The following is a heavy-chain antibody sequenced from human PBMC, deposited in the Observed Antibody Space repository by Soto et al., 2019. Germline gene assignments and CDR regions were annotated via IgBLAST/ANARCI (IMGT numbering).Heavy chain of an antibody. D-gene: IGHD3-22*01. CDR3: VRDRRIYYSDPHDEFVASDYEV. CDR2: FIPIFRTL. V-gene: IGHV1-69*01. Sequence: QVQLIQSEAEVKKPGSSVRVSCTASGGIFCSHGFSWVRQAPGQRLEWVGGFIPIFRTLTYTEKFQARVRIAADESTNTFYLDLISLTSEDTAVYYCVRDRRIYYSDPHDEFVASDYEVWGQGTMVSVSS. J-gene: IGHJ3*01. CDR1: GGIFCSHG.